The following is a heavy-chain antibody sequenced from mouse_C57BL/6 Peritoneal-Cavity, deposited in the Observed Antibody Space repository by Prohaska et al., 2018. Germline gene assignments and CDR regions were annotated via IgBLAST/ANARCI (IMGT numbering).Heavy chain of an antibody. CDR3: ATYYSNYWFAY. D-gene: IGHD2-5*01. CDR2: INPDSSTI. Sequence: EVKLLQSGGGLVQPGGSLKLSCAASGIDFSRYWMSWVRRATGKGLEWIGEINPDSSTINYAPSLKDKFIISRDNAKNTLYLQMSKVRSEDTACYYCATYYSNYWFAYWGQGTLVTVSA. V-gene: IGHV4-1*01. CDR1: GIDFSRYW. J-gene: IGHJ3*01.